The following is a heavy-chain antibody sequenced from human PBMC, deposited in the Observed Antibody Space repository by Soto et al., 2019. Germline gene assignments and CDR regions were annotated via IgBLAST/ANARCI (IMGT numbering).Heavy chain of an antibody. V-gene: IGHV4-34*01. CDR2: INHSGST. CDR1: GGSFSGYY. J-gene: IGHJ4*02. D-gene: IGHD2-8*02. CDR3: ARDKITGLFDY. Sequence: QVQLQQWGAGLLKPSETLSLTCAVYGGSFSGYYWTWIRQPPGTGLEWIGEINHSGSTNYNPSLTIRVTISVDTSKNPFSLKLTSVTAADTAVYYCARDKITGLFDYWGQGTLVTVSS.